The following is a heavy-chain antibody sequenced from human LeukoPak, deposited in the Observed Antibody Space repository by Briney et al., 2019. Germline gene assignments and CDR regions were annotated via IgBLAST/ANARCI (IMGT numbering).Heavy chain of an antibody. CDR2: IYYSGST. J-gene: IGHJ4*02. Sequence: SETLSLTCTVAGGSISSSSYYWGWIRQPRGKGLEWIGSIYYSGSTYSTPSLKSRVTISVDTSKNQFSLKLSSVTAADTAVYYCARVAMVRGVIGEWGQGTLVTVSS. CDR1: GGSISSSSYY. V-gene: IGHV4-39*07. CDR3: ARVAMVRGVIGE. D-gene: IGHD3-10*01.